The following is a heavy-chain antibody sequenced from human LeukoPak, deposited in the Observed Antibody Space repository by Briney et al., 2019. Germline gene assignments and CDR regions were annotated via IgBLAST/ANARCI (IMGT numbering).Heavy chain of an antibody. D-gene: IGHD5-12*01. J-gene: IGHJ4*02. Sequence: PSETLSLTCTVSGYSISSGYYWGWIRQPPGKGLEWIGSIYHSGSTYYNPSLKSRVTISRDTSKNQFSLKLSSVTAADSAVYYCGRYRGNERGIDYWGQGTPVTVSS. CDR3: GRYRGNERGIDY. CDR1: GYSISSGYY. V-gene: IGHV4-38-2*02. CDR2: IYHSGST.